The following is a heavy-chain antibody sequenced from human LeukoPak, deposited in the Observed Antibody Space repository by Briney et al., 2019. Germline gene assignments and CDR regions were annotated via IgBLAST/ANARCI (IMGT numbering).Heavy chain of an antibody. D-gene: IGHD5-12*01. Sequence: ASVKVSCKASGYTFTGYYLHWVRQAHRQGLEWMGWINPNSGGTNYAHKFQGRLTMTRDTSISTAYFELSSLITDDTAGDYCLGGHSCYNYDFDSWGQGTLVTVSS. V-gene: IGHV1-2*02. CDR2: INPNSGGT. CDR1: GYTFTGYY. J-gene: IGHJ4*02. CDR3: LGGHSCYNYDFDS.